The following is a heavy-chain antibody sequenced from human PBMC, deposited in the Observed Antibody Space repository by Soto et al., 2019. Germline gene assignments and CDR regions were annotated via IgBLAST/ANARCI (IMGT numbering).Heavy chain of an antibody. V-gene: IGHV4-31*03. D-gene: IGHD5-12*01. CDR2: IYYSGGT. CDR3: ARKDSGYADYMDV. J-gene: IGHJ6*03. CDR1: GGSSSRGGYY. Sequence: QVQLQESGPGLVKPSQTLSLTCTVSGGSSSRGGYYWSWIRQHPGKGLEWIGYIYYSGGTYYNPSLKSRVTISVDTSENQFSLRLSSVTAADTAVYYCARKDSGYADYMDVWGKGTTVTVSS.